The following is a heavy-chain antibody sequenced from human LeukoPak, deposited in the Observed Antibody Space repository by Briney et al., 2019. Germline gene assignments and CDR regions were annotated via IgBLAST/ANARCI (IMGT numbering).Heavy chain of an antibody. CDR1: GFTFDDYA. CDR2: ISGDGGST. D-gene: IGHD5-18*01. Sequence: GGSLRLSCAASGFTFDDYAMHWVRHAPGKGLEWVSLISGDGGSTYYADSVKGRFTISRDNSKNSLYLQMNSLRTEDTALYYCAKDAPYTAGFYWYFDLWGCGTLVTVSS. CDR3: AKDAPYTAGFYWYFDL. J-gene: IGHJ2*01. V-gene: IGHV3-43*02.